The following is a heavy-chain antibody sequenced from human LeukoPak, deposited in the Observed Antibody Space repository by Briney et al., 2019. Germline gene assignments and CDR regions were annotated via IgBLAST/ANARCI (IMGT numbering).Heavy chain of an antibody. CDR1: GGSIVSSTNY. J-gene: IGHJ6*02. D-gene: IGHD3-3*01. CDR2: IFYSGNT. Sequence: PSETLSLTCTVFGGSIVSSTNYWAWVRQPPGKGLEWIGSIFYSGNTHYNPSLKSRVTMSVDTSKNEFSLKLTFVTAADTAVYYCTRHWSEFYNYGMGVWGHGTTVTVSS. V-gene: IGHV4-39*01. CDR3: TRHWSEFYNYGMGV.